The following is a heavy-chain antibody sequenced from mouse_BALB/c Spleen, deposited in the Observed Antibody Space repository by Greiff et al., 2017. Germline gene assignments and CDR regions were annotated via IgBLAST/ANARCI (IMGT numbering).Heavy chain of an antibody. Sequence: VQLQQSGPELVKPGASVKMSCKASGYTFTSYVMHWVKQKPGQGLEWIGYINPYNDGTKYNEKFKGKATLTSDKSSSTAYMELSSLTSEDSAVYYCARGGANYGNFYYYAMDYWGQGTSVTVSS. D-gene: IGHD2-1*01. CDR2: INPYNDGT. CDR3: ARGGANYGNFYYYAMDY. V-gene: IGHV1-14*01. J-gene: IGHJ4*01. CDR1: GYTFTSYV.